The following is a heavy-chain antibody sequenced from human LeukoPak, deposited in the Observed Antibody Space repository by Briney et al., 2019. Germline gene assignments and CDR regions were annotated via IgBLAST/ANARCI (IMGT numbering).Heavy chain of an antibody. Sequence: GASVKVSCKASGYTFTSYDINWVRQATGQGLEWMGWMNPNSGNTGYAQKFQGRVTMTRDTSISTAYMELSRLRSDDTAVYYCARDTAQNWFDPWGQGTLVTVSS. CDR1: GYTFTSYD. CDR2: MNPNSGNT. CDR3: ARDTAQNWFDP. V-gene: IGHV1-8*01. D-gene: IGHD5-18*01. J-gene: IGHJ5*02.